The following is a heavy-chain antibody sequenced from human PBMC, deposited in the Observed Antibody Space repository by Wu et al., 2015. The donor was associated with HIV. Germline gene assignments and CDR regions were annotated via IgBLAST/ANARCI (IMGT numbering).Heavy chain of an antibody. CDR1: GGTFSSYA. D-gene: IGHD6-13*01. Sequence: QVQLVQSGAEVKKPGSPVKVSCKASGGTFSSYAISWVRQAPGQGLEWMGRIIPIFGTANCAQKFQGRVTITADESTSTAYMELSSLRSEDTAVYYCARDLGYSSSWDDAFDIWGQGTMVTVSS. J-gene: IGHJ3*02. V-gene: IGHV1-69*13. CDR3: ARDLGYSSSWDDAFDI. CDR2: IIPIFGTA.